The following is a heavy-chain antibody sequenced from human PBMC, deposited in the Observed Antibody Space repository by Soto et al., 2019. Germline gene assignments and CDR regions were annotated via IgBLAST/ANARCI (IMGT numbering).Heavy chain of an antibody. V-gene: IGHV3-48*01. CDR3: ARVIRSGQGFDY. CDR1: GFTFSTYS. Sequence: EVQLVESGGGLVQPRGSLRLSCAASGFTFSTYSMNWVRQAPGKGLEWVSYISSSSSTTQYADSVKGRFTISRDNAKNSLYLQMNSLRAEDTAVYYCARVIRSGQGFDYWGQGTLVTVSS. D-gene: IGHD2-21*01. J-gene: IGHJ4*02. CDR2: ISSSSSTT.